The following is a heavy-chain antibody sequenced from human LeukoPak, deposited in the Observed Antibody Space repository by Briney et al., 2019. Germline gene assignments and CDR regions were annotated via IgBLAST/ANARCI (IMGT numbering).Heavy chain of an antibody. D-gene: IGHD3-3*01. CDR1: GGSISSYY. CDR3: ARRKTYYDFWSGSAPFDY. V-gene: IGHV4-59*01. Sequence: SETLSLTCTVSGGSISSYYWSWIRQPPGKGLEWIGYIYYSGSTNYNPSLKSRVTISVDTSKNQFSLKLSSVTAADTAVYYCARRKTYYDFWSGSAPFDYWGQGTLVTVSS. J-gene: IGHJ4*02. CDR2: IYYSGST.